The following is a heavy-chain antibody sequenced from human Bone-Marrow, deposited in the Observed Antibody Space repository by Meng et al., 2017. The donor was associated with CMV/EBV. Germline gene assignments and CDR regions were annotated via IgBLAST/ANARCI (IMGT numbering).Heavy chain of an antibody. J-gene: IGHJ5*02. Sequence: TGSGGSVSSGSDYWSWIRQPPGKGLEWIGYIYYSGSTNYNPSLKSRVTISVDTSKNQFSLKLGSVTAADTAVYYCARVPAATKWFDPWGQGTLVTVSS. CDR2: IYYSGST. D-gene: IGHD2-2*01. CDR3: ARVPAATKWFDP. CDR1: GGSVSSGSDY. V-gene: IGHV4-61*01.